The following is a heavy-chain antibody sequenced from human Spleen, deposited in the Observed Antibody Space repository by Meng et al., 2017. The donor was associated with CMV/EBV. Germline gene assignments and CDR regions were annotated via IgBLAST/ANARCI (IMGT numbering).Heavy chain of an antibody. J-gene: IGHJ5*02. D-gene: IGHD6-13*01. V-gene: IGHV1-2*02. CDR2: ISPNSGGT. CDR1: GYTFTAYF. Sequence: KISCKASGYTFTAYFIHWVRQAPGQGLEWMGWISPNSGGTNFAQKFHCRVTMTRDTSITTVYMELTSLRADDTSVYYCARDGSYSASWHVDRWGQGTLVTVSS. CDR3: ARDGSYSASWHVDR.